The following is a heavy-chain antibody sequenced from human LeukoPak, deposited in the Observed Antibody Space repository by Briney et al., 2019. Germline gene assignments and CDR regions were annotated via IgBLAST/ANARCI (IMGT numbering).Heavy chain of an antibody. Sequence: GGSLRLSCATSGFTVSSNYMSWVRQAPGKGLEWVSVIYSGGDTYYADSVKGRFTISRDNSKNTLYLQMNTLRAEDTAVYYCARASGYSGYDPFDYWGQGTLVTVSS. CDR1: GFTVSSNY. V-gene: IGHV3-53*01. J-gene: IGHJ4*02. D-gene: IGHD5-12*01. CDR2: IYSGGDT. CDR3: ARASGYSGYDPFDY.